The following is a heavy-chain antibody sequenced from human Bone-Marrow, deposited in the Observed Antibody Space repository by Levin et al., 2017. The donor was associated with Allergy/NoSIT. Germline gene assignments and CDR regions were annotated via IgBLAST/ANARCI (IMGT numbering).Heavy chain of an antibody. CDR3: ARGFDC. CDR1: GYTFTDYG. Sequence: ASVKVSCKASGYTFTDYGIWVRQAPGQGLEWMGWINNNNGKTHYGQKFQGRVTMTTDTSTSTAYMELRSLRSDDTAVYYCARGFDCWGQGTPVTVSS. J-gene: IGHJ4*02. V-gene: IGHV1-18*01. CDR2: INNNNGKT.